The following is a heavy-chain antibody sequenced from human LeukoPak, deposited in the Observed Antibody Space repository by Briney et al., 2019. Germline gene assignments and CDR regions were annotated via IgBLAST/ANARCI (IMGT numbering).Heavy chain of an antibody. CDR1: DGSFSGYY. Sequence: SETLSLTCAVYDGSFSGYYWGWIRQPPGKGLEWIGYIYYGGNTDHNPSLKSRVSISVDTSKNQVSLRLTSVTAADTAVYYCARGTITMDVWGRGTTVTISS. V-gene: IGHV4-34*11. D-gene: IGHD1-1*01. J-gene: IGHJ6*03. CDR3: ARGTITMDV. CDR2: IYYGGNT.